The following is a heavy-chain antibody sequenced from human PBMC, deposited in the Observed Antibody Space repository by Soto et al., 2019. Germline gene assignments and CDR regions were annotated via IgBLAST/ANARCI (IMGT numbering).Heavy chain of an antibody. Sequence: SETLSLTCTVSGDFISSNFHHWGWLRQPPGKGLEGIANISYSGSTHYNPTLKSRVTISIDTSKDQFSLKMSSVTAADTAVYYCARRSGSYFSTIFDYWGQGTLVTVSS. CDR1: GDFISSNFHH. J-gene: IGHJ4*02. D-gene: IGHD1-26*01. CDR3: ARRSGSYFSTIFDY. V-gene: IGHV4-39*01. CDR2: ISYSGST.